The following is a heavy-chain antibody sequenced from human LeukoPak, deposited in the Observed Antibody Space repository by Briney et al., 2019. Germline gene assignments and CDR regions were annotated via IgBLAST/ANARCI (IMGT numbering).Heavy chain of an antibody. J-gene: IGHJ4*02. D-gene: IGHD6-19*01. CDR1: GYTFTGYY. CDR3: ARVGGRTAVAGTLGY. CDR2: INPNSGDT. Sequence: ASVKVSCKASGYTFTGYYMNWVRQAPGQGLEWMGWINPNSGDTNYAQKFQGRVTMTRDTSISTAYMELSRLRSDDTAVYYCARVGGRTAVAGTLGYWGQGTLVTVSS. V-gene: IGHV1-2*02.